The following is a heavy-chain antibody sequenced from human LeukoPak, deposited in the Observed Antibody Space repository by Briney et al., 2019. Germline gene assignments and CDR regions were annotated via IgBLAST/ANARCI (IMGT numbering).Heavy chain of an antibody. CDR2: IKQDGSEK. CDR3: ARRHAVTTPLTA. J-gene: IGHJ5*02. D-gene: IGHD4-17*01. Sequence: PGGSLRLSCAASGFTFSCYWMSCVRQAPGKGLEWVANIKQDGSEKYYVDSVKGRFTISRDNAKNSLYLQMNSLRAEDTAVYYCARRHAVTTPLTAWGQGTLVTVSS. CDR1: GFTFSCYW. V-gene: IGHV3-7*05.